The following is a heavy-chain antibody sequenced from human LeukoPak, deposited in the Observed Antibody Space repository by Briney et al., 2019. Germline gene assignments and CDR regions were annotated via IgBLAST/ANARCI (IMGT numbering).Heavy chain of an antibody. D-gene: IGHD3-10*01. CDR1: GFTFRGYE. CDR2: ISSSAGTI. J-gene: IGHJ6*04. CDR3: ARDRYYGSGSLYDV. V-gene: IGHV3-48*03. Sequence: GGSLRLSCAASGFTFRGYEMIWVRQAPGEGLEWVSYISSSAGTIYYADSVKGRFTISRDNAKNSLYLQMNSLRAEDTAVYYCARDRYYGSGSLYDVWGKGTTVTVSS.